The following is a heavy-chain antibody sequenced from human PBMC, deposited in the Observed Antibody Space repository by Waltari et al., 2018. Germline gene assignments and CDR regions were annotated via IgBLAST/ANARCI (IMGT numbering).Heavy chain of an antibody. CDR1: GYTFTSYD. Sequence: QVQLVQSGAEVKKPEASVKVSCKASGYTFTSYDINWVRPATGQGLEWMGWMNPNSGNTGYAQKFQGRVTMTRNTSISTAYMELSSLRSEDTAVYYCARGSRRWLQLVFDYWGQGTLVTVSS. CDR3: ARGSRRWLQLVFDY. J-gene: IGHJ4*02. V-gene: IGHV1-8*01. CDR2: MNPNSGNT. D-gene: IGHD5-12*01.